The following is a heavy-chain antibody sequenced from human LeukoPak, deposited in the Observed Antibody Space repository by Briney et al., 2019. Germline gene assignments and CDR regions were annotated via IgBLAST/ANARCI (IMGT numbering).Heavy chain of an antibody. V-gene: IGHV3-53*01. Sequence: GGSLALSCAASGFTANSNSMSWVGRPPGKVLEWVSVIYSGGSAYYADSVKGRFTISRDNSKNTLYLQMNSLGADDTAIYYCTGYGLDYWGQGTLVTVSS. CDR1: GFTANSNS. J-gene: IGHJ4*02. CDR3: TGYGLDY. D-gene: IGHD5-18*01. CDR2: IYSGGSA.